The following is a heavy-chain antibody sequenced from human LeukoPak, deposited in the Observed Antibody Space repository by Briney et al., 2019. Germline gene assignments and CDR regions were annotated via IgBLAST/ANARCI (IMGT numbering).Heavy chain of an antibody. CDR1: GYTFTSCG. Sequence: ASVKGSCKASGYTFTSCGISWVRQAPGQGLEWMGWISAYNGNTNYAQKLQGRVTMTTDTSTSAAYMELRSLRSDDTAVYYCARDIYRLYYFDYWGQGTLVTVSS. D-gene: IGHD3-9*01. CDR3: ARDIYRLYYFDY. CDR2: ISAYNGNT. J-gene: IGHJ4*02. V-gene: IGHV1-18*01.